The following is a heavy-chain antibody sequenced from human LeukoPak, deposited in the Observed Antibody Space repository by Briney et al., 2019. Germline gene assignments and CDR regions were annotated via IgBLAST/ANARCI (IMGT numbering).Heavy chain of an antibody. J-gene: IGHJ6*02. CDR3: ALDLYYYYGMDV. CDR1: GGSFSGYY. V-gene: IGHV4-34*01. D-gene: IGHD3/OR15-3a*01. CDR2: INHSGST. Sequence: SETLSLTCAVYGGSFSGYYWSWIRQPPGKGLEWIGEINHSGSTNYNPSLKGRVTISVDTSKNQFSLKLSSVTAADTAVYYCALDLYYYYGMDVWGQGTTVTVSS.